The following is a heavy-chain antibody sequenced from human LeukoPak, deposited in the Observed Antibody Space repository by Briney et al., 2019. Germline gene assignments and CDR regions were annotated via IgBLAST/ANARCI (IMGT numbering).Heavy chain of an antibody. J-gene: IGHJ4*02. D-gene: IGHD2-2*01. CDR3: ARGGGYCSSTSCYKFDY. Sequence: GASVKVSCKASGGTFSSYAISWVRQAPGQGLEWMGGIIPIFGTANYAQKFQGRVTITADEFTSTAYMELSSLRSEDTAVYYCARGGGYCSSTSCYKFDYWGQGTLVTVSS. V-gene: IGHV1-69*13. CDR1: GGTFSSYA. CDR2: IIPIFGTA.